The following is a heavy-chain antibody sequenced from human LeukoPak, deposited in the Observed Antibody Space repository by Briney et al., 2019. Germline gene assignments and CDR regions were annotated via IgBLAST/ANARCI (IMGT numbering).Heavy chain of an antibody. D-gene: IGHD2-15*01. J-gene: IGHJ6*02. Sequence: KPSETLSLTCTVSAYSISSGYYWGWIRQPPGKGLEWIGSTYHSGSTYYNSSLQSRVTISVDTSKNQFSLRLRSATAADTAMYYCARIYCRGGNCSPLVPHYYYEMDVWGQGTTVTVSS. CDR2: TYHSGST. CDR1: AYSISSGYY. V-gene: IGHV4-38-2*02. CDR3: ARIYCRGGNCSPLVPHYYYEMDV.